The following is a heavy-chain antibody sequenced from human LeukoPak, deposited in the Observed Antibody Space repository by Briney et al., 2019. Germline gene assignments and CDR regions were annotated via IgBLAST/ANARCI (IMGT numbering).Heavy chain of an antibody. Sequence: GGSLRLSCAASGFTFSSYSMNWVRQAPGKGLEWVSYISSSGSTIYYADSVKGRFTISRDNAKNSLYLQMNSLRAEDTAVYYCARVGNDYVLDYWGQGTLVTVTS. V-gene: IGHV3-48*04. CDR2: ISSSGSTI. CDR1: GFTFSSYS. D-gene: IGHD3-16*01. CDR3: ARVGNDYVLDY. J-gene: IGHJ4*02.